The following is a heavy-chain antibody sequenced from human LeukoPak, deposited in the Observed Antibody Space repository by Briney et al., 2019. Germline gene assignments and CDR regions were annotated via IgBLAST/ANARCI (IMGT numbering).Heavy chain of an antibody. V-gene: IGHV3-48*02. Sequence: GGSLRLSCTASRFIFSSFSMNWVRQAPGKRPEWISYISGSTGTIYYADSVKGRFTISRDNAKNSLYLQMNSLRDEDTAVYYCARDRGYSYGYEASYYFDYWGQGALVTVSS. CDR1: RFIFSSFS. CDR3: ARDRGYSYGYEASYYFDY. D-gene: IGHD5-18*01. CDR2: ISGSTGTI. J-gene: IGHJ4*02.